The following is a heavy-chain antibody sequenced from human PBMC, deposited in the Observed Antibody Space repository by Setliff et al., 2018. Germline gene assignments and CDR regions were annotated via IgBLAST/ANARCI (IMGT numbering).Heavy chain of an antibody. CDR3: ARDPGPHAAHFRALGYGMDV. J-gene: IGHJ6*02. V-gene: IGHV3-66*01. D-gene: IGHD6-13*01. CDR1: GFTVTDNY. Sequence: GESLTLSCAASGFTVTDNYMSWVRQAPGKGLEWVSIIYSGGSTYYGDSVKGRFTISRDKSKNTVFLQMNSLRAEDTAVYYCARDPGPHAAHFRALGYGMDVWGQGTTVTVSS. CDR2: IYSGGST.